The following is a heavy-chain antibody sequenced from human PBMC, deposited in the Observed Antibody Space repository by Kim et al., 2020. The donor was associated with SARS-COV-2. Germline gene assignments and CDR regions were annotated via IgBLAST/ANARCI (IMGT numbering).Heavy chain of an antibody. CDR3: AKVGSYAASWHSHVC. D-gene: IGHD2-2*01. J-gene: IGHJ4*02. V-gene: IGHV3-23*01. Sequence: AASVKGRFTLSRDNIKGTLSLQMNSLRGEDTAVYYCAKVGSYAASWHSHVCWGQGTLVTVSS.